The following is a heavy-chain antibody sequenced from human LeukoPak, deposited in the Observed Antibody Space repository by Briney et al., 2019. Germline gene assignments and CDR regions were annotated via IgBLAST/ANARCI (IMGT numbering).Heavy chain of an antibody. CDR2: INPNSGGT. CDR3: ARDVIMGGSQGWFDP. CDR1: GYTFTGYY. Sequence: ASVKVSCKASGYTFTGYYMHWVRQAPGQGLEWMVWINPNSGGTNYAQKFRGRFTMTRDTSISTAYMELSGLTYDDTAMYFCARDVIMGGSQGWFDPWGQGTLVTVSS. V-gene: IGHV1-2*02. D-gene: IGHD2-8*01. J-gene: IGHJ5*02.